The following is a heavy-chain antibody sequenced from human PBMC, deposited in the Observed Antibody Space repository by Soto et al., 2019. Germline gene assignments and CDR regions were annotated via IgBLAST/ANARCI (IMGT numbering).Heavy chain of an antibody. CDR2: IYYSGST. CDR1: GGSISSYY. V-gene: IGHV4-59*01. J-gene: IGHJ6*02. D-gene: IGHD1-26*01. Sequence: QVQLQESGPGLVKPSETLSLTCTVSGGSISSYYWSWIRQPPGKGLEWIGYIYYSGSTNYNPSLKSRVTISVDTSKNQFSLKLSSVTAADPAVYYCARGGVSYYGMDVWGQGTTVTVSS. CDR3: ARGGVSYYGMDV.